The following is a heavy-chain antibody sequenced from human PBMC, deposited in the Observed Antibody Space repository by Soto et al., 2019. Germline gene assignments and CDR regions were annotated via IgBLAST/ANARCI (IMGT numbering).Heavy chain of an antibody. CDR3: ARGPIPPLTLYYYYGMDV. D-gene: IGHD2-2*02. Sequence: SQTLSLTCAISGDSVSSNSAAWNWIRQSPSRGLEWLGRTYYRSKWYNDYAVSVKSRITINPDTSKNQFSLQLNSVTPEDTAVYYCARGPIPPLTLYYYYGMDVWGQGTTVTVSS. CDR1: GDSVSSNSAA. CDR2: TYYRSKWYN. V-gene: IGHV6-1*01. J-gene: IGHJ6*02.